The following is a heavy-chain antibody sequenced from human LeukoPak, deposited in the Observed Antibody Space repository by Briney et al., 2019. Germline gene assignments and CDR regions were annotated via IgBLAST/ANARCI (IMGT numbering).Heavy chain of an antibody. CDR1: GFTFSSYA. D-gene: IGHD3-22*01. CDR2: ISADGIRT. J-gene: IGHJ4*02. V-gene: IGHV3-23*01. Sequence: PGGSLRLSCAASGFTFSSYAMSWVRQAPGKGLEWVSGISADGIRTYYADSVKGRFTISRDNSKNTLYLQMNSLRAADTAVFYCAKRSQTASSSYYYDYWGQGTLVTVSS. CDR3: AKRSQTASSSYYYDY.